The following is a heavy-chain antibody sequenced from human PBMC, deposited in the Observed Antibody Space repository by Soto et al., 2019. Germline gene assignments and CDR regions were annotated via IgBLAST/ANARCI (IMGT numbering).Heavy chain of an antibody. CDR3: ARHTWGRQRGWFDP. J-gene: IGHJ5*02. D-gene: IGHD2-2*01. V-gene: IGHV4-39*01. CDR2: IYYSGNA. Sequence: QLQLQESGPGLVKPSETLSLTCTVSTGSVSSINYYWGWTRQPLGKGLEWIGSIYYSGNAFYTPSLKSRVTISVDRSKNQFSLNLTSVTAEDTPVYYCARHTWGRQRGWFDPWGQGTLVTVSS. CDR1: TGSVSSINYY.